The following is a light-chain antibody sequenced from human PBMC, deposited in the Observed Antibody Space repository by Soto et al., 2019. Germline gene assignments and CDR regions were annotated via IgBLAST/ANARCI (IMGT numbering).Light chain of an antibody. Sequence: DIDLTQSPSTLSASVGDRITITCRASQSISRCFSWYQQKPGKAPKLLIYTTSSLESGVPSRFSGSGSGTEFTLTISSLQPDDFATYYCQHYKDYSWTFGQGTKVEIK. J-gene: IGKJ1*01. V-gene: IGKV1-5*03. CDR3: QHYKDYSWT. CDR1: QSISRC. CDR2: TTS.